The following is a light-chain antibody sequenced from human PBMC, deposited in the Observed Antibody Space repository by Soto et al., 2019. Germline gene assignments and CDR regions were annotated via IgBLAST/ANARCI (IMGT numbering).Light chain of an antibody. CDR2: DAS. Sequence: EIVLKQSPGTLSLSPGERATLSCRASHSVNNYLAWYQQKPGQAPRLLIYDASNRATGIPARFSGSGSGTDVTLSISSLEPEDFGVYYCQQRGNWPSLTFGGGTRVEIK. CDR3: QQRGNWPSLT. V-gene: IGKV3-11*01. J-gene: IGKJ4*01. CDR1: HSVNNY.